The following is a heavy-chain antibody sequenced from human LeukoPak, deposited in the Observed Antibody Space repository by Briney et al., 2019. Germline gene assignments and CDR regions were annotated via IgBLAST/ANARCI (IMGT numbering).Heavy chain of an antibody. J-gene: IGHJ3*02. CDR1: GYTFTSYD. Sequence: ASVKVSCKASGYTFTSYDINWVRQATGQGLEWMGWKNPNSGNTGYAQKFQGSVTMTRNTSTATAYMELSSLKSEDTAVYYCARVNTYYYGSGVSRAFHMWGQGTMVTVSS. D-gene: IGHD3-10*01. CDR3: ARVNTYYYGSGVSRAFHM. CDR2: KNPNSGNT. V-gene: IGHV1-8*01.